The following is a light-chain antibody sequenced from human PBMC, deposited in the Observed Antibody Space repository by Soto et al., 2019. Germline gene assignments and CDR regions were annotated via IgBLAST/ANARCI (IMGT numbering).Light chain of an antibody. J-gene: IGLJ1*01. CDR1: RSDVGSYKF. Sequence: QSALTQPASVSGSPGQSITISCTGTRSDVGSYKFVSWYQQHPGKAPKLMIYEVSKRPSGVSNRFSGSKSGKRASLTISGLQAEDEADYYCCSYAGSSTFPYVFGTGTKLTVL. V-gene: IGLV2-23*02. CDR2: EVS. CDR3: CSYAGSSTFPYV.